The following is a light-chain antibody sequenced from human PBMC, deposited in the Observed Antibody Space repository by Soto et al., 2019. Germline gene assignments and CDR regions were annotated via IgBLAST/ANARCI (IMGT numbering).Light chain of an antibody. CDR2: AAS. CDR1: QSVSSSY. CDR3: QQYGSSPYT. V-gene: IGKV3-20*01. J-gene: IGKJ2*01. Sequence: EIVLTQSPGTLSLSPRERATLSCRASQSVSSSYLAWYQQKPGQAPRLLIYAASSRATGIPDRFSGSGSGTDFTLTISRLEPEDFAVYYCQQYGSSPYTFGQGTKLEIK.